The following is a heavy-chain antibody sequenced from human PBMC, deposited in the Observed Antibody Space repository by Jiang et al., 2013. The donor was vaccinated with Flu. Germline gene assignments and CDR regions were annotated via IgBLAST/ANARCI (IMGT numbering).Heavy chain of an antibody. CDR2: IYDNGRA. V-gene: IGHV4-30-4*08. CDR1: GGPIISGDYF. J-gene: IGHJ5*02. D-gene: IGHD2-21*02. CDR3: ARGSVVVTAIDGWFDP. Sequence: GLVKPLQTLSLTCTVSGGPIISGDYFWTWIRQPPGKGLEWIGYIYDNGRAYYSPSLKGRVTISIDTARNHFSLTLTSVTAADTAVYYCARGSVVVTAIDGWFDPWGQGTLVTVSS.